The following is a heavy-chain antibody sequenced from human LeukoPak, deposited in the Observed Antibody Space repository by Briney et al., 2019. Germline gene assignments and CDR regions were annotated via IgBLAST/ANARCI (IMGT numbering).Heavy chain of an antibody. CDR1: GGSFSGYY. D-gene: IGHD1-1*01. CDR3: ARDVANWNDVAPPGVFDY. J-gene: IGHJ4*02. Sequence: SETLSLTCAVYGGSFSGYYWSWIRQPPGKGLEWIGEINHSGSTNYNPSLKSRVTISVDTSKNQFSLKLSSVTAADTAVYYCARDVANWNDVAPPGVFDYWGQGTLVTVSS. V-gene: IGHV4-34*01. CDR2: INHSGST.